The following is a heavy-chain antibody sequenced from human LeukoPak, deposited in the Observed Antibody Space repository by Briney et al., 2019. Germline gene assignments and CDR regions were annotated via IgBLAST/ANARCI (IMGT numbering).Heavy chain of an antibody. D-gene: IGHD6-19*01. J-gene: IGHJ6*03. Sequence: SETLSLTCTVSGGSIISYYVSWIRQPPGKGLEWIGYIYYSGSTNYNPSLKSRVTISGDTSKNQFSLKLSSVTAADTAVYYCARDRSSGYYYYMDVWGKGTTVTVSS. CDR1: GGSIISYY. CDR3: ARDRSSGYYYYMDV. CDR2: IYYSGST. V-gene: IGHV4-59*01.